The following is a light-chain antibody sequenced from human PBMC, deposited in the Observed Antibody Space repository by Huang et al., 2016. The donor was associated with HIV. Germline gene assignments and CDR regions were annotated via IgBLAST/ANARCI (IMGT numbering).Light chain of an antibody. CDR3: QQYNHWLIT. CDR2: GAS. Sequence: EIVMTQSPATLSVSPGESATLSCRASQSVSTNFAWYPHNPGQAPRLLIYGASTRVTAIPARFSGRGSETEFTLTISSLQSEDFAVYYCQQYNHWLITFGQGTRLEIK. V-gene: IGKV3-15*01. CDR1: QSVSTN. J-gene: IGKJ5*01.